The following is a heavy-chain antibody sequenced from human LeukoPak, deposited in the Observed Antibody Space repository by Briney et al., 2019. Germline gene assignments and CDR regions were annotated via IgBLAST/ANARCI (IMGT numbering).Heavy chain of an antibody. J-gene: IGHJ2*01. Sequence: GGSLRLSCAASGFTFSSYAMSWVRQAPGKGLEWVSAISGSGGSTYYADSVKGRFTISRDNSKNTLYLQMNSLRAEDTAVYYCAKEWTGDYGDSPYWYFDLWCRGTLVTVSS. V-gene: IGHV3-23*01. D-gene: IGHD4-17*01. CDR2: ISGSGGST. CDR1: GFTFSSYA. CDR3: AKEWTGDYGDSPYWYFDL.